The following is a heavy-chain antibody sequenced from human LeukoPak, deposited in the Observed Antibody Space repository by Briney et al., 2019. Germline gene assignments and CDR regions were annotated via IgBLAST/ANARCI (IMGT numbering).Heavy chain of an antibody. CDR2: INSDGSIT. J-gene: IGHJ4*02. Sequence: GGSLRLSCAASGFTFSDYWMHWVRQAPGKGLEWVSRINSDGSITTDADSVKGRFTISRDNAKNTLYLQMNSLRAEDTGVYYCARDFVVTATYWGQGTLVTVSS. CDR3: ARDFVVTATY. V-gene: IGHV3-74*01. D-gene: IGHD2-21*02. CDR1: GFTFSDYW.